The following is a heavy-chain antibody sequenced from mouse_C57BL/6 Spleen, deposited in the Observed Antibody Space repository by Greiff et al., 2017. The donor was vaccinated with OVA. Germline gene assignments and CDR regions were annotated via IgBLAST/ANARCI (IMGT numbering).Heavy chain of an antibody. Sequence: QVHVKQSGAELVRPGASVKLSCKASGYTFTDYYINWVKQRPGQGLEWIARIYPGSGNTYYNEKFKGKATLTAEKSSSTAYMQLSSLTSEDSAVYFCARSLYYGSYYFDYWGQGTTLTVSS. CDR1: GYTFTDYY. CDR3: ARSLYYGSYYFDY. D-gene: IGHD1-1*01. J-gene: IGHJ2*01. V-gene: IGHV1-76*01. CDR2: IYPGSGNT.